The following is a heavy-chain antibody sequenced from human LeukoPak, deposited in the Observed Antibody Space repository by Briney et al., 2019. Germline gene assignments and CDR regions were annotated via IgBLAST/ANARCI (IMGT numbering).Heavy chain of an antibody. CDR3: ARDNIVVVTAIPGSDY. CDR2: ISAYNGNT. Sequence: GASVKVSCKASGYTFTSYGISWVRQAPGQGLEWMGWISAYNGNTNYAQKLQGRVTMTTDTSTSTAYMELRSLRSDDTAVYYCARDNIVVVTAIPGSDYWGQGTLVTVSS. V-gene: IGHV1-18*01. J-gene: IGHJ4*02. CDR1: GYTFTSYG. D-gene: IGHD2-21*02.